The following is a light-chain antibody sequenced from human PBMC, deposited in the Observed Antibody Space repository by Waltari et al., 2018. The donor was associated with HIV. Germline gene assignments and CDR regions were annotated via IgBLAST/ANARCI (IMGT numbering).Light chain of an antibody. CDR3: QAWDSSAVV. CDR2: QDD. Sequence: SYDLSQPPSVSVSPGQPASITCSGDKLGDKSVSWYQQYPGQSPVLVIYQDDRRPSGSPERFTGSNSGTTATLTSGGTQTMDEADYYCQAWDSSAVVFGRGTKLTVL. J-gene: IGLJ3*02. CDR1: KLGDKS. V-gene: IGLV3-1*01.